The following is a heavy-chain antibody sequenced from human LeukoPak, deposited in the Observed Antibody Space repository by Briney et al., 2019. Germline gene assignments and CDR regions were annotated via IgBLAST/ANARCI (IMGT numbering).Heavy chain of an antibody. CDR2: ISYDGSNK. V-gene: IGHV3-30-3*01. Sequence: GGPLSLSCAASGFTFCSYAMHWVRQAPGKGLECVTVISYDGSNKYYADSVKGRFTISRDNSKNTLYLQMNSLRAEDKAVYYCAKDMRYSGSYLDYWGQGTLVTVSS. D-gene: IGHD1-26*01. CDR1: GFTFCSYA. J-gene: IGHJ4*02. CDR3: AKDMRYSGSYLDY.